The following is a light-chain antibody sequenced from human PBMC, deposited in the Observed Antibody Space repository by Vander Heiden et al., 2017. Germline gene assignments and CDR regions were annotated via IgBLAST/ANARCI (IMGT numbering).Light chain of an antibody. Sequence: SALTQPRSVAGSSGKSVTISCTGSSSDVGGYNYVSWYQQHTGKAPKLMMYDVSKRPSGVPDRFSGSKSCNTASLTISGLQAEDEADYYCCSYASSYTSWVFGGGTKLTVL. CDR3: CSYASSYTSWV. V-gene: IGLV2-11*01. CDR1: SSDVGGYNY. J-gene: IGLJ3*02. CDR2: DVS.